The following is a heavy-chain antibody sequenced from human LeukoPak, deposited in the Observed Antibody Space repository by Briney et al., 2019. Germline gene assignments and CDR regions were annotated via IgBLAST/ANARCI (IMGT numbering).Heavy chain of an antibody. CDR3: ARDLSGSSSNWFDP. D-gene: IGHD1-26*01. CDR2: ISSSSSYI. CDR1: GFTFSSYS. Sequence: GGSLRLSCAASGFTFSSYSMNWVRQAPGKGLEWVSSISSSSSYIYYADSVKGRFTISRDNAKNSLYLQMNSLRAEDTAVYYCARDLSGSSSNWFDPWGQGTLVTVSS. V-gene: IGHV3-21*01. J-gene: IGHJ5*02.